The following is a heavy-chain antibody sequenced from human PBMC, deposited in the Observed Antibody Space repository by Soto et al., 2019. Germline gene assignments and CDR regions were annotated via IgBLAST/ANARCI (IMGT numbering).Heavy chain of an antibody. D-gene: IGHD1-1*01. CDR2: INPDNGNT. J-gene: IGHJ5*02. V-gene: IGHV1-3*01. Sequence: AASVKVSCKASGYTFTRYTMNWVRQAPGQRLEWMGWINPDNGNTKSSQKFQDRVIITRDTSASTAYTDLSSLRSEDTAVYYCARGIATRQLDPCGEGTLVTGS. CDR1: GYTFTRYT. CDR3: ARGIATRQLDP.